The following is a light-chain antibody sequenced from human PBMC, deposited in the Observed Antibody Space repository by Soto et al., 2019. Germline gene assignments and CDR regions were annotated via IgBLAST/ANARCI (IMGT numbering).Light chain of an antibody. Sequence: DIQLTQSPSFMSASVGDRVTITCRASQGISSYLAWYQQKPGKAPKLLIYTASTLQSGVPSRFSGSGSGRAFPLTISSLQPEDFATYYCQQLNGYPLTFGGGTKVEIK. CDR1: QGISSY. CDR2: TAS. V-gene: IGKV1-9*01. CDR3: QQLNGYPLT. J-gene: IGKJ4*02.